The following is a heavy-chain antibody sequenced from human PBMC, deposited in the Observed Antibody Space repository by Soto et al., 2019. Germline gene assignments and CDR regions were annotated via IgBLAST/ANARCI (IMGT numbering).Heavy chain of an antibody. J-gene: IGHJ4*02. V-gene: IGHV4-34*01. Sequence: PSETLSLTCAVYGGSFSCYYWSWIRQPPGKGLERLGEINHSGITDYNPSLKSRITISIDTSKKQFSLKLNSVTAADTAVYYCAIGPRMWLAGGGYWGQGTQVTVSS. CDR1: GGSFSCYY. CDR3: AIGPRMWLAGGGY. D-gene: IGHD6-19*01. CDR2: INHSGIT.